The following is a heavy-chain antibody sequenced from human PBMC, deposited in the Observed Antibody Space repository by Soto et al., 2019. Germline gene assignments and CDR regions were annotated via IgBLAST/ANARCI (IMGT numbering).Heavy chain of an antibody. V-gene: IGHV1-69*06. CDR1: GGTFSDSG. CDR3: ARVTELGTGYAMDV. Sequence: QVRLAQSGTEVKKPGSSVKVSCKASGGTFSDSGVTWVRQAPRQGLEWVGAILPKFGKTNYAQKFQGRVAIIADKSPDTVFLKVSRLKSDDTAVYFCARVTELGTGYAMDVWGQGTTVIVSS. J-gene: IGHJ6*02. CDR2: ILPKFGKT. D-gene: IGHD1-7*01.